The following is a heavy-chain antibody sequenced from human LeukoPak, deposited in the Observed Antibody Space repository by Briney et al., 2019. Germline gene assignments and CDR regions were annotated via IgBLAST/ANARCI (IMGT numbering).Heavy chain of an antibody. Sequence: GGSLRLSCAVCGFTFSGFWMSWSRQAPGKGLEWVASINSDGSEGYYADVVKGRFTISRDNAKNSLYLQINSLRAEDTAVHYCARSSYSSSSSVWGQGTMVTVSS. D-gene: IGHD6-6*01. CDR1: GFTFSGFW. J-gene: IGHJ3*01. CDR2: INSDGSEG. CDR3: ARSSYSSSSSV. V-gene: IGHV3-7*03.